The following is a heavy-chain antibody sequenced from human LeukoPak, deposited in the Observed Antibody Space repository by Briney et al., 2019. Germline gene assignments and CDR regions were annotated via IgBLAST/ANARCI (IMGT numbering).Heavy chain of an antibody. CDR1: GFTVSSNY. J-gene: IGHJ4*02. D-gene: IGHD6-13*01. CDR3: ARDASGARIAGY. V-gene: IGHV3-66*02. Sequence: GGSLRLSCAASGFTVSSNYMSWVRQAPGKGLEWVSVIYSGGSTYYADSVKGRFTISRDNSKNTPYLQMNSLRAEDTAVYYCARDASGARIAGYWGQGTLVTVSS. CDR2: IYSGGST.